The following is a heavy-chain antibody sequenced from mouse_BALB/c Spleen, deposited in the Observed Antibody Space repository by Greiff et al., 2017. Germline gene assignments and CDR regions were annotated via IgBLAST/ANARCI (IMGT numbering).Heavy chain of an antibody. Sequence: QVQLQQSGAELVRPGVSVKISCKGSGYTFTDYAMHWVKQSHAKSLEWIGVISTYYGDDSYNQKFKGKATMTVDKSSSTAYMELARLTSEDSAIYYCARREDINYAMDYWGQGTSVTVSS. J-gene: IGHJ4*01. V-gene: IGHV1S137*01. CDR3: ARREDINYAMDY. CDR1: GYTFTDYA. CDR2: ISTYYGDD.